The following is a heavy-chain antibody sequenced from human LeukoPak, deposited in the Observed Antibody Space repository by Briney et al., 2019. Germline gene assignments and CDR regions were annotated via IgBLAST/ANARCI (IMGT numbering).Heavy chain of an antibody. J-gene: IGHJ4*02. V-gene: IGHV3-33*01. CDR2: IWNDGSRK. Sequence: GGSLRLSCAASGFTFSTHGMHWVRQAPGKGLEWVTVIWNDGSRKYYVDSVKGRFTISRDNSKNTVYLQMNNLRAEDTAVYYCAGRVTGYSSGYVYWGQGTLVTVSS. D-gene: IGHD5-18*01. CDR1: GFTFSTHG. CDR3: AGRVTGYSSGYVY.